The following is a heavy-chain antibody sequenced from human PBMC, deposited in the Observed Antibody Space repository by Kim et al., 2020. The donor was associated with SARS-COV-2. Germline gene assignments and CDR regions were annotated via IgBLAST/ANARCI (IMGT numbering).Heavy chain of an antibody. D-gene: IGHD4-17*01. J-gene: IGHJ3*01. V-gene: IGHV4-59*08. CDR1: GGSISSYY. Sequence: SETLSLTCTVSGGSISSYYWSWIRQPPGKGLEWIGYIYYSGSTNYNPSLKSRVTISVDTSKNQFSLKLSSVTAADTAVYYCARHLDYGDYEVAWGQGTMVTVSS. CDR2: IYYSGST. CDR3: ARHLDYGDYEVA.